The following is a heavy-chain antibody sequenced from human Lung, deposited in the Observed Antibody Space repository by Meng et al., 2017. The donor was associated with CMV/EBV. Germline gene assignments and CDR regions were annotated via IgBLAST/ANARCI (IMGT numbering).Heavy chain of an antibody. CDR2: INPKSGGK. J-gene: IGHJ6*02. Sequence: ASVKVSCKASGYSFIRYDLHWLRQAPGQGVEWMGWINPKSGGKNYAHSSQGRVTMTRDTSINTVYMELSRLRSDDTAVYFCAKSLYTNYYSTYYGLDVWGQGTTVTVSS. CDR1: GYSFIRYD. V-gene: IGHV1-2*02. CDR3: AKSLYTNYYSTYYGLDV. D-gene: IGHD3-22*01.